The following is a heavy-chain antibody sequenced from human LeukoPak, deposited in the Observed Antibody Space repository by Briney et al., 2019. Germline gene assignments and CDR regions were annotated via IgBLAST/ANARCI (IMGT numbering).Heavy chain of an antibody. J-gene: IGHJ4*02. CDR1: GFTFDDYA. V-gene: IGHV3-43*02. D-gene: IGHD6-19*01. CDR2: TSRDGGST. CDR3: ARGRQWLEDY. Sequence: PGGSLRLSCAASGFTFDDYAMHWVRHAPGKGLEWVSLTSRDGGSTYYVDSVRGRFTISRDNTKNSLSLQMNSLRTEDTALYYCARGRQWLEDYWGQGTLVTVSS.